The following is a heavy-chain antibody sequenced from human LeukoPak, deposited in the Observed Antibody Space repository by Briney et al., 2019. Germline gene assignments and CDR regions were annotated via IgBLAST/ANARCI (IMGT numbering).Heavy chain of an antibody. CDR2: ISGSSSTI. Sequence: GGSLRLSCAASGFTFSSYSMNWVRQAPGKGLEWGSYISGSSSTIYYADSVKGRFTISRDNSKNTLYLQMNSLRAEDTAVYYCAGGLKEVSGFDYWGQGTLVTVSS. CDR1: GFTFSSYS. CDR3: AGGLKEVSGFDY. V-gene: IGHV3-48*01. J-gene: IGHJ4*02. D-gene: IGHD1-14*01.